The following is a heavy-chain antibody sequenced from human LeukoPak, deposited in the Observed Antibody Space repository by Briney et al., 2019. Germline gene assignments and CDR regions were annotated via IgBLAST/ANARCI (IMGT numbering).Heavy chain of an antibody. CDR3: ARQGAAGKHYYYYMDV. V-gene: IGHV5-51*01. D-gene: IGHD6-13*01. Sequence: GESLKISCQGSGYNFPIYWIGWVRQMPGQGLEWTGIVYPDDSNTIYGPSFQGQVTISADKSINTAYLEWSSLKASDTAIYYCARQGAAGKHYYYYMDVWGKGTTVTVSS. CDR1: GYNFPIYW. CDR2: VYPDDSNT. J-gene: IGHJ6*03.